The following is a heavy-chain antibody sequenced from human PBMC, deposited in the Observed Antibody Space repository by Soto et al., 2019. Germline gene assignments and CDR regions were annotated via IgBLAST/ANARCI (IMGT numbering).Heavy chain of an antibody. CDR1: GFIFENFG. J-gene: IGHJ5*02. CDR3: AKNQGVELVPLATVDWFDP. CDR2: ISGSGFKK. Sequence: GGSLRLSCAASGFIFENFGMSWVRQAPGRGLEWISSISGSGFKKYYADSVKGRFTISRDNSKRTVYLELNNLSAEDTAVYHCAKNQGVELVPLATVDWFDPWGQGSVVTVSS. V-gene: IGHV3-23*01. D-gene: IGHD1-26*01.